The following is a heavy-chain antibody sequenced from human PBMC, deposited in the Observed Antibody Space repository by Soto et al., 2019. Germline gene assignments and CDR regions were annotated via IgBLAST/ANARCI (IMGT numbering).Heavy chain of an antibody. Sequence: QVQLQESGPGLVKPSETLSLTCTVSGGSVSSGSYYWSWIRQPPGKGLEWIGYIYYSGSTNYNPSLKSRGTISVDTSKNPFSLKLSSVTAADTAVYYCARGLGYYDSSGYYNYYYYGMDVWGQGTTVTV. D-gene: IGHD3-22*01. V-gene: IGHV4-61*01. CDR1: GGSVSSGSYY. CDR3: ARGLGYYDSSGYYNYYYYGMDV. J-gene: IGHJ6*02. CDR2: IYYSGST.